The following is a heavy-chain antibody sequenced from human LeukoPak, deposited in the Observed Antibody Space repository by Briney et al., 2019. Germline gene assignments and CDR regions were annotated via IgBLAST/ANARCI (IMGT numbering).Heavy chain of an antibody. CDR1: GGSFSGYY. CDR2: INHSGST. J-gene: IGHJ4*02. V-gene: IGHV4-34*01. CDR3: AXXXYPXVGVAPEIDY. Sequence: PSETLSLTCAVYGGSFSGYYWSWIRQPPGKGLEWIGEINHSGSTNYNPSLKSRVTISVDTSKNQFSRKLSSVTAADTAVYYCAXXXYPXVGVAPEIDYWGQGTLVTVSS. D-gene: IGHD6-19*01.